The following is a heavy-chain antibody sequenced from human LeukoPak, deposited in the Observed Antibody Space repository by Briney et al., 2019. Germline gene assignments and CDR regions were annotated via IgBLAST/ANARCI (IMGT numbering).Heavy chain of an antibody. CDR1: GGSISSYY. D-gene: IGHD3-22*01. V-gene: IGHV4-4*07. CDR3: ASSYYDSSGYYY. Sequence: SETLSLTCTVSGGSISSYYWSWIRQPAGRGLEWIGRIYTSGSTNYNPSLKSRVTMSVDTSKNQFSLKLSSVTAADTAVYYCASSYYDSSGYYYWGQGTLVTVSS. J-gene: IGHJ4*02. CDR2: IYTSGST.